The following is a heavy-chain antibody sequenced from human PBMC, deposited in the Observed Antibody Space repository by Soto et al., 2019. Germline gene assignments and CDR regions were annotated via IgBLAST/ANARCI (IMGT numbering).Heavy chain of an antibody. Sequence: QVQLVQSGAEVKKPGASVKVSCKTSGYSFSEFRMHWVRQAPGQGLEWMGWVNPINGNTNYAQDFQGRGTMTRDASTKTVYIELSSLTSDDTSTVYCARENWHFDYWGQGTLITVSS. V-gene: IGHV1-2*02. CDR3: ARENWHFDY. CDR1: GYSFSEFR. CDR2: VNPINGNT. J-gene: IGHJ4*02.